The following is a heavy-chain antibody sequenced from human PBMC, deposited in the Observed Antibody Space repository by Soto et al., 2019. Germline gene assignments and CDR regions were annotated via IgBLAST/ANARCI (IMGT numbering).Heavy chain of an antibody. CDR3: ARVQYYYGSGSQGYYYYYMDV. D-gene: IGHD3-10*01. V-gene: IGHV4-4*02. J-gene: IGHJ6*03. CDR1: SASINSNNW. CDR2: IYHSGST. Sequence: SETLSLTCAVSSASINSNNWWSWVRQPPGKGLEWIGEIYHSGSTNYNPYLKSRVTISVDKSKNQFSLKLNSVTAADTAVYYCARVQYYYGSGSQGYYYYYMDVWGKGTTVTVSS.